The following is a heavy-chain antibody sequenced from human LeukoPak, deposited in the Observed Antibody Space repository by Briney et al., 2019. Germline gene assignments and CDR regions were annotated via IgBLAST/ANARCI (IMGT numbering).Heavy chain of an antibody. CDR1: GESFSGYY. V-gene: IGHV4-34*01. J-gene: IGHJ4*02. CDR2: INHSGST. Sequence: PSETLSLTCAVYGESFSGYYWSWIRQPPGKGLEWIGEINHSGSTNYNPSLKSRVTISVDTSKNQFSLKLSSVTAADTAVYYRASPGHYGSGGWGQGTLVTVSS. D-gene: IGHD3-10*01. CDR3: ASPGHYGSGG.